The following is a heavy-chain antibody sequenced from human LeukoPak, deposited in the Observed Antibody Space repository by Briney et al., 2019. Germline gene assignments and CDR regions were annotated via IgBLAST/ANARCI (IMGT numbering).Heavy chain of an antibody. J-gene: IGHJ4*02. CDR2: IHWSGGST. Sequence: GGSLRLSCAASGFTFGDYGMSWVRQAPGKGLEWVSGIHWSGGSTGSADSVKGRFTISRDNAKNTLYLQMNRLSAGDGALYYYSRYVPSGSYYIDDWGQGTLVTVSS. CDR3: SRYVPSGSYYIDD. CDR1: GFTFGDYG. V-gene: IGHV3-20*04. D-gene: IGHD1-26*01.